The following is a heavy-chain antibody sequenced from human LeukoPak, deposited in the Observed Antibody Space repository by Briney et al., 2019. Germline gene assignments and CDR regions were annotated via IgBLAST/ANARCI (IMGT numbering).Heavy chain of an antibody. CDR3: AKDSSSSNYYYGMDV. J-gene: IGHJ6*02. CDR1: GFTFSSYG. V-gene: IGHV3-30*18. Sequence: VGSLRLSCAASGFTFSSYGMHWVRQAPGKGLEWVAAISHDGNNKYYVDSVKGRFTVSRDNSKNTLYLQMNSLRAEDTAVYYCAKDSSSSNYYYGMDVWGQGTTVTVSS. D-gene: IGHD6-6*01. CDR2: ISHDGNNK.